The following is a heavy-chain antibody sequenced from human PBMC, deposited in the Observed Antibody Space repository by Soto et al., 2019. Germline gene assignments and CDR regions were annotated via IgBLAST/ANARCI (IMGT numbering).Heavy chain of an antibody. J-gene: IGHJ4*02. V-gene: IGHV1-69*13. CDR2: IIPVFGKA. D-gene: IGHD3-22*01. Sequence: ASVKVSCKVSGGTFSRYAISWVRQAPGQGLEWMGGIIPVFGKANYAEKFQGRVTITADESTSTGYMELRSLTAEDTAVYYCARDGTLYDSSAYYYVYRGQGPPGTISS. CDR3: ARDGTLYDSSAYYYVY. CDR1: GGTFSRYA.